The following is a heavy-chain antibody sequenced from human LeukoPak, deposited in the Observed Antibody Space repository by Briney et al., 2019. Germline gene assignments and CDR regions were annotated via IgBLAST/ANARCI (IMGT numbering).Heavy chain of an antibody. CDR1: GGTFSSYA. D-gene: IGHD2-2*01. CDR3: ARSWGDIVVVPAAMGDAFDI. Sequence: SVKVSCKASGGTFSSYAISWVRQAPGQGLEWMGGIIPIFGTANYAQKFQGRVTIAADESTSTAYMELSSLRSEDTAVYYCARSWGDIVVVPAAMGDAFDIWGQGTMVTVSS. CDR2: IIPIFGTA. V-gene: IGHV1-69*13. J-gene: IGHJ3*02.